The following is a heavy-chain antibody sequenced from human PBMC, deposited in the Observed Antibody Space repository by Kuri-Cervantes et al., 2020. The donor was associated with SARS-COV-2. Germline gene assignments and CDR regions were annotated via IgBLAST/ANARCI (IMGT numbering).Heavy chain of an antibody. D-gene: IGHD2-15*01. CDR1: GESFSGYY. J-gene: IGHJ5*02. CDR3: AREVVSYCSGGSCSGWFDP. CDR2: VNHRGST. Sequence: ESLKISCAFYGESFSGYYWNWIRQSPGKGLEWIGEVNHRGSTNYNPSLKSRVTISVDTSKNQFSLKLSSVTAADTAVYYCAREVVSYCSGGSCSGWFDPWGQGTLVTVSS. V-gene: IGHV4-34*01.